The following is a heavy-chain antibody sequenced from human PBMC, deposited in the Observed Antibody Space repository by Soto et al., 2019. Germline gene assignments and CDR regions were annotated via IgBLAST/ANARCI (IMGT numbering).Heavy chain of an antibody. J-gene: IGHJ5*01. D-gene: IGHD3-16*01. CDR3: AKDGSQKDDDGNWLGS. CDR1: GFTFEDYT. V-gene: IGHV3-43*01. CDR2: ISWDGGTT. Sequence: EVQLVESGGDVEQPGGSLRLSCAASGFTFEDYTIHWVRQAPGKALEWVSLISWDGGTTYYTHSVKGRFTISRDNSKNSLYLQMNSLRPEDTALYYCAKDGSQKDDDGNWLGSWGQGTLVTVSS.